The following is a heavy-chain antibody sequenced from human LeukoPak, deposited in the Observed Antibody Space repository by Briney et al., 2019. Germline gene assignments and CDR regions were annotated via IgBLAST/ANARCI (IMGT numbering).Heavy chain of an antibody. J-gene: IGHJ6*03. CDR2: IIPIFGTA. Sequence: SVKVSCKASGGTFSSYAISWVRQAPGQGLEWMGGIIPIFGTANYAQKFQGRVTITADKSTSTAYMELSSLRSEDTAVYYCARGEDCSSTSCYGHYYYYYMDVWGKGTTVTVSS. CDR1: GGTFSSYA. CDR3: ARGEDCSSTSCYGHYYYYYMDV. V-gene: IGHV1-69*06. D-gene: IGHD2-2*01.